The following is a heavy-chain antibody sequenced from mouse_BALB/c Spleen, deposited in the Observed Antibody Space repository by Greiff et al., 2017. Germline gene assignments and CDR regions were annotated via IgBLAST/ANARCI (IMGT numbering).Heavy chain of an antibody. CDR3: ARDYGSSYWYFDV. Sequence: VQLKQSGPGLVKPSQSLSLTCTVTGYSITSDYAWNWIRQFPGNQLEWMGYISYSGSTSYNPSLKSRISITRDTSKNQFFLQLNSVTTEDTATYYCARDYGSSYWYFDVWGAGTTVTVSS. D-gene: IGHD1-1*01. J-gene: IGHJ1*01. V-gene: IGHV3-2*02. CDR1: GYSITSDYA. CDR2: ISYSGST.